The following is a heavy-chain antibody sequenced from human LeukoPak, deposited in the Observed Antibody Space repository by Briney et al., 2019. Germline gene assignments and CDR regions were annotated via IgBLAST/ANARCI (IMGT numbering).Heavy chain of an antibody. CDR1: GFRFDSFY. CDR2: ISASGAVP. D-gene: IGHD3-22*01. V-gene: IGHV3-11*04. Sequence: KTGGSLRLSCAASGFRFDSFYMGWIRQVPGKGLDYIALISASGAVPYYAESVKGRFTISRDNAKNSVSLQMNSLSADDTAVYYCARSLIVASEDYWGQGTPVTVSS. CDR3: ARSLIVASEDY. J-gene: IGHJ4*02.